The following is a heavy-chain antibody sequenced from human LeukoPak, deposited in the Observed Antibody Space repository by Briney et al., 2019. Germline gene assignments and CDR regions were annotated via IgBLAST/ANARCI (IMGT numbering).Heavy chain of an antibody. Sequence: GGSLRLSCAASGFTFNTYGMHWVRQAPGKGLEWVAFIPYDGSNEYYADSVKGRFTISRDNSKNTLYLQMNSLRAEDTAVYYCARDPATAYTHGDYIPMGYYYYMDVWGKGTTVTVSS. V-gene: IGHV3-30*02. CDR1: GFTFNTYG. D-gene: IGHD4-17*01. CDR3: ARDPATAYTHGDYIPMGYYYYMDV. CDR2: IPYDGSNE. J-gene: IGHJ6*03.